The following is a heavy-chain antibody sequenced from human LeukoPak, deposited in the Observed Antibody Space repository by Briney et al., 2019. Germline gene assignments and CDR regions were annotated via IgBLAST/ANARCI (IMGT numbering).Heavy chain of an antibody. D-gene: IGHD1-26*01. Sequence: ASVKVSCKASGYTFTGYYMHWVRQAPGQGLEWMGWINPNSGGTNYAQKFQGRVTMTRDTSISTAYMELSRLRSDDTAVYYCARDQGGAQPHDYWGPGTLVTVSS. J-gene: IGHJ4*02. V-gene: IGHV1-2*02. CDR1: GYTFTGYY. CDR2: INPNSGGT. CDR3: ARDQGGAQPHDY.